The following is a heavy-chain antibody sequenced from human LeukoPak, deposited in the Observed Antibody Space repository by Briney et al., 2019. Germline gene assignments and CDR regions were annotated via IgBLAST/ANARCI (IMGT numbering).Heavy chain of an antibody. CDR1: GYSFISYY. V-gene: IGHV1-46*01. J-gene: IGHJ4*02. D-gene: IGHD4-17*01. CDR2: INPGGGPT. CDR3: ARGAAPRSYDFGDYFDY. Sequence: ASVKVSCKASGYSFISYYIHWVRQAPGQGLEWVGIINPGGGPTNYARKFQARVTLTSDTSTTTVYMELSGPTSEDTAVYYCARGAAPRSYDFGDYFDYWGQGTLVTVSS.